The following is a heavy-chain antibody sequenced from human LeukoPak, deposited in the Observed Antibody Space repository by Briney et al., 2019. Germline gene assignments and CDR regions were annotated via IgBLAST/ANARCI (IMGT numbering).Heavy chain of an antibody. CDR3: AKDATERINMWPDRLHY. Sequence: GGSLRLSCAASGFTFSSYGMHWVRQAPGKGLEWVAFIRYDGSNKYYADSVKGRFTISRDNSKNTLYLQMSSLRAEDTAVYYCAKDATERINMWPDRLHYWGQGTLVTVSS. CDR2: IRYDGSNK. V-gene: IGHV3-30*02. CDR1: GFTFSSYG. J-gene: IGHJ4*02. D-gene: IGHD2-15*01.